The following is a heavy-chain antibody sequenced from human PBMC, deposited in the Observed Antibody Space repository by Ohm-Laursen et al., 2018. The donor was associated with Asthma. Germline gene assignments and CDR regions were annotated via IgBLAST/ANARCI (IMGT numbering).Heavy chain of an antibody. CDR2: ISSSSSYI. CDR1: GFTFSSYS. CDR3: ARNYDFWSGYHDAFDI. V-gene: IGHV3-21*01. D-gene: IGHD3-3*01. J-gene: IGHJ3*02. Sequence: SLRLSCAASGFTFSSYSMNWVRQAPGKGLEWVSSISSSSSYIYYADSVKGRFTISRDNAKNSLYLQMNSLRAEDTAVYYCARNYDFWSGYHDAFDIWGQGTMVTVSS.